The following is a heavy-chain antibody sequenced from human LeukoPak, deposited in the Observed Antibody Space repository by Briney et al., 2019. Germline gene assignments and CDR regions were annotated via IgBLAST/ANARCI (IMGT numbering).Heavy chain of an antibody. D-gene: IGHD5-18*01. CDR1: GYTFTSYG. Sequence: ASVKFSCKTSGYTFTSYGISWVRPAPGQGLEWMGWISAYNGNTNYAQKLQGRVTMTTDTSTSTAYMEVRSLRSDDTAIYYCARVYRDTYGQNWGQGTLVTVSS. V-gene: IGHV1-18*04. J-gene: IGHJ4*02. CDR3: ARVYRDTYGQN. CDR2: ISAYNGNT.